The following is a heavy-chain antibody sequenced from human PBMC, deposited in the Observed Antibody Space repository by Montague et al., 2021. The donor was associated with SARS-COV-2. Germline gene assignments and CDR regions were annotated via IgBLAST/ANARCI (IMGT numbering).Heavy chain of an antibody. V-gene: IGHV4-34*01. CDR3: ARERQGNYFHYYGLDV. D-gene: IGHD1-1*01. CDR2: INHSGST. CDR1: GGSFSDYY. J-gene: IGHJ6*02. Sequence: SETLSPTRAVYGGSFSDYYWSWIRQPPGKGLEWMGEINHSGSTGYNPSLKGRVTISVDTSKNQFSLRLTSVTAADTAVYYCARERQGNYFHYYGLDVWGQGTTVTVSS.